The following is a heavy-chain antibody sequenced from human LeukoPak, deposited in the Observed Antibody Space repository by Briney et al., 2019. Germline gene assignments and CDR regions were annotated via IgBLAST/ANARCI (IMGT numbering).Heavy chain of an antibody. V-gene: IGHV3-15*01. CDR3: TTYYGGG. J-gene: IGHJ4*02. D-gene: IGHD4-23*01. Sequence: GGSLRLSCAASGFTFSNAWMSWGRQAPGKGREGVGRIKSKADGGTIDYTAPVKGRFTISRDDSKNRLYLQMNSLKTEDTAVYYCTTYYGGGWGQGTLVTVSS. CDR2: IKSKADGGTI. CDR1: GFTFSNAW.